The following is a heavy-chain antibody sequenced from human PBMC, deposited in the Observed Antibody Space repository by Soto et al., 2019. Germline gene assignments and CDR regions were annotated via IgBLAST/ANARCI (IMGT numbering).Heavy chain of an antibody. CDR1: GGSTTSDY. J-gene: IGHJ4*02. CDR3: ASRDPGTSVDY. CDR2: IFHSLGA. V-gene: IGHV4-59*08. D-gene: IGHD1-7*01. Sequence: SETLSLTCTVSGGSTTSDYWSWIRQPPGKGLEWLGYIFHSLGANYNPSLKSRVTISLDKSENQFSLKVTSLTAADTAVYYCASRDPGTSVDYWGQGTLVTVSS.